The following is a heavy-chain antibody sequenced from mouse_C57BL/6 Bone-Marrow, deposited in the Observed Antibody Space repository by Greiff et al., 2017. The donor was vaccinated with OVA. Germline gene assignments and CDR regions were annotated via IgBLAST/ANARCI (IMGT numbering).Heavy chain of an antibody. J-gene: IGHJ4*01. V-gene: IGHV1-53*01. Sequence: QVQLQQSGTELVKPGASVKLSCKASGYTFTSYWMHWVKQRPGQGLEWIGNINPSNGGTNYNEKFKSKATLTVDKSSSTAYMQLSSLTSEDSAVYYCARHDGYGDYAMDYWGQGTSVTVSS. CDR3: ARHDGYGDYAMDY. CDR1: GYTFTSYW. CDR2: INPSNGGT. D-gene: IGHD2-3*01.